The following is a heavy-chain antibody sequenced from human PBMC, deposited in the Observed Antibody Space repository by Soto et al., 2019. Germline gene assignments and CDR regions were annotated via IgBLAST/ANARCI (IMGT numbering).Heavy chain of an antibody. CDR3: TAGSYYT. CDR2: VRSKAAYYAT. V-gene: IGHV3-73*01. Sequence: VQLVESGGGLVQPGGSLKLSCAGYGFTFSGSDIHWVRQASGKGLEWVGRVRSKAAYYATAYDVSLKGRFTISRDDSKSMAYLQMNSLRTEDTALYYCTAGSYYTWGQGTLVTVSS. D-gene: IGHD3-10*01. J-gene: IGHJ5*02. CDR1: GFTFSGSD.